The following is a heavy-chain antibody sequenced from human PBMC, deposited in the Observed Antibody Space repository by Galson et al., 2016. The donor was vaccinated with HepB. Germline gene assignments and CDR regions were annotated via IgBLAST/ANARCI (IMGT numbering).Heavy chain of an antibody. Sequence: ETLSLTCAVYGGSFSGYYWNWVRHAPGKGLAWVSYITSSSTVIYYADSVKGRFTIPRDHAKNSLYLQMNSLRAEDTAVYYCASDSSSGYFFESWGQGALVTVSS. J-gene: IGHJ4*02. CDR2: ITSSSTVI. CDR1: GGSFSGYY. CDR3: ASDSSSGYFFES. D-gene: IGHD6-13*01. V-gene: IGHV3-21*05.